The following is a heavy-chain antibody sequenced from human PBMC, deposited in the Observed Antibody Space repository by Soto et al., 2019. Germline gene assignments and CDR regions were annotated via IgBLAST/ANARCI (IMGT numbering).Heavy chain of an antibody. V-gene: IGHV1-18*01. CDR1: GYTFTSYG. CDR2: IGAYNGNT. D-gene: IGHD6-13*01. J-gene: IGHJ4*02. CDR3: AREAAAGSLDY. Sequence: ASVKVSCKASGYTFTSYGISWVRQAPGQGLEWMGWIGAYNGNTSYAQKLQGRVTMTTDTSTSTAYMELRSLRSDDTAVYNWAREAAAGSLDYWGKGPLVTAPQ.